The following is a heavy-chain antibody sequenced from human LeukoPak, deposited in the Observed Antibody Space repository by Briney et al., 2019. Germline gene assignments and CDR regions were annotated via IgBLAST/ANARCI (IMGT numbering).Heavy chain of an antibody. D-gene: IGHD4-11*01. V-gene: IGHV1-18*01. J-gene: IGHJ4*02. CDR2: ISAYNGNT. CDR3: ARDRSNYRFDY. Sequence: ASVKVSCKASGYTFTNYAMNWVRQAPGQGLEWMGWISAYNGNTNYAQKLQGRVTMTTDTSTSTAYMELRSLRSDDTAVYCCARDRSNYRFDYWGQGTLVTVSS. CDR1: GYTFTNYA.